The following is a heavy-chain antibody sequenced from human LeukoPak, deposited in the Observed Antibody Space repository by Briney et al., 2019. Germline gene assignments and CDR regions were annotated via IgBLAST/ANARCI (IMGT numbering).Heavy chain of an antibody. J-gene: IGHJ5*02. CDR2: IYSGGST. CDR3: ARGSDWNYGEVWFDP. CDR1: GFTVSSNY. V-gene: IGHV3-53*01. Sequence: GGSLRLSCAASGFTVSSNYMSWVRQAPGKGLEWVSVIYSGGSTYYADSVKGRFTISRDNSKNTLYLQMNSLRAEDTAVYYCARGSDWNYGEVWFDPWGQGTLVTVSS. D-gene: IGHD1-7*01.